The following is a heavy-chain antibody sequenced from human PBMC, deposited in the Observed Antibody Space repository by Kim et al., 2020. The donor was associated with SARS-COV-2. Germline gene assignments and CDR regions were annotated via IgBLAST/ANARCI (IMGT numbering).Heavy chain of an antibody. CDR3: ARDSGYFDY. D-gene: IGHD7-27*01. V-gene: IGHV3-7*03. CDR2: SEK. Sequence: SEKYYVDSVKGRFTISRDNAKNSLYLQMNSLRAEDTAVYYCARDSGYFDYWGQGTLVTVSS. J-gene: IGHJ4*02.